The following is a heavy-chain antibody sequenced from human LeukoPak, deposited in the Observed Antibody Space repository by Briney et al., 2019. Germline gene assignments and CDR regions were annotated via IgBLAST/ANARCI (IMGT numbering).Heavy chain of an antibody. CDR2: ISWDGGTT. Sequence: GGSLRLSCAASGFTFDDYTMHWVRQAPGKGLEWVSLISWDGGTTYYADSVKGRFTISRDNSKNSLYLQVNSLRTEDTALYYCAKGGFYDGSGYYYFDYWGQGTLVTVSS. CDR1: GFTFDDYT. D-gene: IGHD3-22*01. V-gene: IGHV3-43*01. J-gene: IGHJ4*02. CDR3: AKGGFYDGSGYYYFDY.